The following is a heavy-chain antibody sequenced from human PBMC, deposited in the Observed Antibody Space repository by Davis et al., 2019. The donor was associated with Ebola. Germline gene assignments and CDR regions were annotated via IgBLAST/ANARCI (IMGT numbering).Heavy chain of an antibody. J-gene: IGHJ5*02. CDR3: ARVKQWLTLAAWFDP. CDR1: GFTFSAYY. CDR2: ISSSGSTI. Sequence: GGSLRLSCAASGFTFSAYYMSWIRQAPGKGLEWVSYISSSGSTIYYADSVKGRFTISRDNAKHSLYLQMNSLRAEDTAVYYCARVKQWLTLAAWFDPWGQGTLVTVSS. D-gene: IGHD6-19*01. V-gene: IGHV3-11*04.